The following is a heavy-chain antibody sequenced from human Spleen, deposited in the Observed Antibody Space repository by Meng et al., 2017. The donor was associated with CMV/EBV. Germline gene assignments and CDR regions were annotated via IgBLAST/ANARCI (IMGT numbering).Heavy chain of an antibody. J-gene: IGHJ6*02. CDR2: IYLRGTT. D-gene: IGHD3-3*01. CDR1: GGPVSDYY. Sequence: GSLRLSCAVYGGPVSDYYWNWIRQSPGKGLEWIGVIYLRGTTNYSPSLKSRITMSVDMSKNQFSLELRSVTAADTGVYYCAKLKTRSGYYNQMKYRYGLDVWGQGTTVTVSS. CDR3: AKLKTRSGYYNQMKYRYGLDV. V-gene: IGHV4-34*01.